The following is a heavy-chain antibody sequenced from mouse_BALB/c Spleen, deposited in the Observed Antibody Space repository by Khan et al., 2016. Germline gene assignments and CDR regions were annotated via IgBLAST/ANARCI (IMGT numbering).Heavy chain of an antibody. D-gene: IGHD2-3*01. J-gene: IGHJ4*01. CDR1: GYTFTNYG. V-gene: IGHV9-1*02. CDR2: INTYTGEP. Sequence: QIQLVQSGPELKKPGETVKISCKASGYTFTNYGMNWVKQAPGKGLKWMGWINTYTGEPTYADDFKGRFAFSLETSASTAYLQINNLKNEDMATYFCARRRGYLSAMDYWGQGTLVTVSS. CDR3: ARRRGYLSAMDY.